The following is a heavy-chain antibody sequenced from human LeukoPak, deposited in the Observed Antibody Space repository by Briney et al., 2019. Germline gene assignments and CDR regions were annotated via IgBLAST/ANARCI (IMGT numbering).Heavy chain of an antibody. V-gene: IGHV4-39*02. J-gene: IGHJ3*02. CDR2: IYYSGST. CDR1: GGSISSSSYY. CDR3: AREYSYGLNDAFDI. Sequence: PSETLSLTCTVSGGSISSSSYYWGWIRQPPGKGLEWIGSIYYSGSTFYNPSLKSRVTISVDTSKNQFSLKLSSVTAADTAVYYCAREYSYGLNDAFDIWGQGTMVTVSS. D-gene: IGHD5-18*01.